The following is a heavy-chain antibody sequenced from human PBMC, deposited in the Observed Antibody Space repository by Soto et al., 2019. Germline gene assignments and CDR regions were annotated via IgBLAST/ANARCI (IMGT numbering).Heavy chain of an antibody. J-gene: IGHJ4*02. CDR3: TKGWYGFDY. V-gene: IGHV3-23*01. CDR2: MGGSSGGT. Sequence: PGGSLRLSCAASGFAFSSYAMSWVRQAPGKGLEWVITMGGSSGGTHYADSVKGRFTISKDISKSTLNLQMNSLRVEDTAIYYCTKGWYGFDYWGQGTLVTVSS. CDR1: GFAFSSYA. D-gene: IGHD6-13*01.